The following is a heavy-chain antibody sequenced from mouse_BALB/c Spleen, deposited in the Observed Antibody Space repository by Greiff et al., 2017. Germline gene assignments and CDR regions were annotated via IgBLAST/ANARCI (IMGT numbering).Heavy chain of an antibody. D-gene: IGHD2-10*02. J-gene: IGHJ4*01. CDR2: ISSGGSYT. CDR1: GFTFSSYG. CDR3: ARGYGNYGAMDY. V-gene: IGHV5-6*02. Sequence: EVMLVESGGDLVKPGGSLKLSCAASGFTFSSYGMSWVRQTPDKRLEWVATISSGGSYTYYPDSVKGRFTISRDNAKNTLYLQMSSLKSEDTAMYYCARGYGNYGAMDYWGQGTSVTVSS.